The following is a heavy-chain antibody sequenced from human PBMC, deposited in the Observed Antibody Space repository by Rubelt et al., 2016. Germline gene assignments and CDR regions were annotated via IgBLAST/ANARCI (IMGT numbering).Heavy chain of an antibody. J-gene: IGHJ4*02. CDR1: GSTFSSYA. D-gene: IGHD6-6*01. Sequence: QVQLVQSGAEVKKPGSSVKVSCKASGSTFSSYAISWVRQAPGQGLEWMGGIIPVFGTANYAQKFQGRITMTADESTSTAYMELSILRSEDTAVYYCAATIAIRPYYFDYWGQGTLVTVSS. V-gene: IGHV1-69*01. CDR3: AATIAIRPYYFDY. CDR2: IIPVFGTA.